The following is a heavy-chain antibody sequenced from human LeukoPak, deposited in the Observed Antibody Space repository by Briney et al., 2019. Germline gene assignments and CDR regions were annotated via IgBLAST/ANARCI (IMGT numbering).Heavy chain of an antibody. CDR3: AKERDGDYVRYTHY. J-gene: IGHJ4*02. V-gene: IGHV3-23*01. Sequence: PGGSLRLSCAASGFTFSSYAMSWVRQAPGKGLEWVSSISAGGGGTYYADSVKGRFTISRDNSKNTLYLQLSSLRADDTAVYHCAKERDGDYVRYTHYWGQGTLVTVSS. CDR1: GFTFSSYA. D-gene: IGHD4-17*01. CDR2: ISAGGGGT.